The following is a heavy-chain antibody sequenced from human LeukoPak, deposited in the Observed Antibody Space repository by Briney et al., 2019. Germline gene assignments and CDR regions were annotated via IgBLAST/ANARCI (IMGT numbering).Heavy chain of an antibody. CDR1: GYSFTSYW. CDR2: IYPGDSET. CDR3: ARGYCTNGVCYPWGYFDY. Sequence: ESLQISCKGSGYSFTSYWIGWVRQVPGKGLEWMGIIYPGDSETRYSPSFQGQVTISADKSISTAYLQWSSLKASDTAMYYCARGYCTNGVCYPWGYFDYWGQGTLVTVSS. J-gene: IGHJ4*02. V-gene: IGHV5-51*01. D-gene: IGHD2-8*01.